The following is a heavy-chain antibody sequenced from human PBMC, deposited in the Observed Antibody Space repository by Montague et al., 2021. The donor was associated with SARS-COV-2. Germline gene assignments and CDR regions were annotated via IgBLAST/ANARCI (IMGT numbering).Heavy chain of an antibody. D-gene: IGHD3/OR15-3a*01. CDR3: MRAGGLDNGPPV. CDR1: GDSIATTNW. CDR2: IHHSEGT. J-gene: IGHJ4*02. V-gene: IGHV4-4*02. Sequence: SETLSLTCGVSGDSIATTNWSCRVRQPPGKGLDWIGEIHHSEGTNYNPSPKSRVTISVDQSKNQFSLVLNFVTAADTALYYCMRAGGLDNGPPVWGQGALVTVSS.